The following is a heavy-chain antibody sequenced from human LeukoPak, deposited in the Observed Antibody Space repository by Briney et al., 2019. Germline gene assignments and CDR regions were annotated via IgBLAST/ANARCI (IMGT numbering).Heavy chain of an antibody. V-gene: IGHV4-34*01. CDR2: IYYSGST. J-gene: IGHJ4*02. D-gene: IGHD3-10*01. CDR3: ARERITTNSVDY. Sequence: SETLSLTCAVYGGSFSGYYWSWIRQPPGKGLEWIGSIYYSGSTYYNPSLKSRVTISVDTSKNQFSLKLSSVTAADTAVYYCARERITTNSVDYWGQGTLVTVSS. CDR1: GGSFSGYY.